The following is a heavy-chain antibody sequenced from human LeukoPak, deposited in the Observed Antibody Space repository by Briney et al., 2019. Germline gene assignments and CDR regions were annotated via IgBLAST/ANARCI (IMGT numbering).Heavy chain of an antibody. CDR2: IIPIYTTT. CDR1: GGTFSSSA. V-gene: IGHV1-69*05. J-gene: IGHJ4*02. Sequence: SVKVSCKASGGTFSSSAISWVRQAPGQGLEWMGGIIPIYTTTNYAQKFQGRVTITTDESTSTVYMELSSLRSEDTAVYYCARQQGLQNLNFDYWGQGTLVTVSS. CDR3: ARQQGLQNLNFDY. D-gene: IGHD4-11*01.